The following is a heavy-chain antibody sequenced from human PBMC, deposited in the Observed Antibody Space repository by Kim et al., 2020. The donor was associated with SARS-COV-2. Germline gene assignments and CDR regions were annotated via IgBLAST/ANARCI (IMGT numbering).Heavy chain of an antibody. D-gene: IGHD6-13*01. CDR2: XSWNSGSI. Sequence: GGSLRLSCAASGFTFDDYAMHWVRQAPGKGLEWVSGXSWNSGSIGYADSVKGRFTISRANAKNSLYLQMNSLRAEDTALYYCAKDIHLKYSSSWYGRWGAFDIWGQGTMVTVSS. CDR3: AKDIHLKYSSSWYGRWGAFDI. J-gene: IGHJ3*02. V-gene: IGHV3-9*01. CDR1: GFTFDDYA.